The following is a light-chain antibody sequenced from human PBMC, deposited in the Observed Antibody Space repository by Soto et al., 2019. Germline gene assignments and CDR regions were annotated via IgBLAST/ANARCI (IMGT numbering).Light chain of an antibody. Sequence: ESVLTQSPGTLSLSPGERATLSCRASQSVSSSYLAWYQQKPGQAPRLLIYGASSRATGIPDRFSGSGSGTDFTLTISRLEPEDFVVYYCQQYGSPPQTFGQGTKVDIK. CDR2: GAS. CDR1: QSVSSSY. V-gene: IGKV3-20*01. CDR3: QQYGSPPQT. J-gene: IGKJ1*01.